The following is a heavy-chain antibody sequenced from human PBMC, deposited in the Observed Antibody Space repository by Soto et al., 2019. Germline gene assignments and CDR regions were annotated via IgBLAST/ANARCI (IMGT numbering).Heavy chain of an antibody. CDR2: ISTDNGNT. D-gene: IGHD6-13*01. CDR1: GYTFTNYG. CDR3: ARDGVGGGAAAISYYHHGMDV. V-gene: IGHV1-18*01. Sequence: ASVKVSCKASGYTFTNYGISWVRQAPGQGLEWMGWISTDNGNTNSARKLQGRVTMTTDTSTSTAYMELRSLRSDDTAMYYCARDGVGGGAAAISYYHHGMDVWGQGTTVTVSS. J-gene: IGHJ6*02.